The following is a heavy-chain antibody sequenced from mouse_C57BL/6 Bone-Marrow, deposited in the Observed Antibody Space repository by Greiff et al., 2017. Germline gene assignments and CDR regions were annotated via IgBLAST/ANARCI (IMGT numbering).Heavy chain of an antibody. CDR1: GFTFSDYG. V-gene: IGHV5-17*01. D-gene: IGHD1-1*01. J-gene: IGHJ4*01. Sequence: EVMLVESGGGLVKPGGSLKLSCAASGFTFSDYGMHWVRQAPEKGLEWVAYISSGSSTIYYADTVKGRFTLSRDNAKNTLFLQMTRLRSEDTAMYYCARDYYGSSPPYYYAMDYWGQGTSVTVSS. CDR3: ARDYYGSSPPYYYAMDY. CDR2: ISSGSSTI.